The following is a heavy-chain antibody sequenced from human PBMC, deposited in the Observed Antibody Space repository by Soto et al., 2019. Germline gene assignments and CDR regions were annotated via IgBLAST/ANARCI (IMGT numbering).Heavy chain of an antibody. Sequence: ASVKVSCKASGYTFTSYYMHWVRQAPGQGLEWMGIINPSGGSTSYAQKFQGRVTMTRDTSTSTVYMELSSLRSEDTAVYYCARDWGYYYDSSGYYLGTPAGLFDIWGQGTMVTVSS. J-gene: IGHJ3*02. CDR3: ARDWGYYYDSSGYYLGTPAGLFDI. CDR2: INPSGGST. V-gene: IGHV1-46*01. CDR1: GYTFTSYY. D-gene: IGHD3-22*01.